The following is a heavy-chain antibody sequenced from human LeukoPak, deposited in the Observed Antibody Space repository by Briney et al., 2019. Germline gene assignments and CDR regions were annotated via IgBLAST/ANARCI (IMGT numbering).Heavy chain of an antibody. V-gene: IGHV3-23*01. Sequence: GGSLRLSCAASGFTFSSYAMSWVRQAPGKGLEWVSAISGSGGSTYYADSVKGRFTIFRDNSKNTLYLQMNSLRAEDTAVYYCAKAITMVRGVTYFDYWGQGTLVTVSS. D-gene: IGHD3-10*01. J-gene: IGHJ4*02. CDR2: ISGSGGST. CDR3: AKAITMVRGVTYFDY. CDR1: GFTFSSYA.